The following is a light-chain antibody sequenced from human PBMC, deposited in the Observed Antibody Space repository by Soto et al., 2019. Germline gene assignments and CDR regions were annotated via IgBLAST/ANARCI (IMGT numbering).Light chain of an antibody. CDR3: QQRYSTPSLT. Sequence: DIQMTQSPSSLSASVGDRVTITCRASQSIRSYLNWYQQKPGKAPKLLIYASSSLQSGVPSRFSSSVSGTDVTLTISSLQPEDFATYYCQQRYSTPSLTFSGGTKVEIK. CDR1: QSIRSY. CDR2: ASS. J-gene: IGKJ4*01. V-gene: IGKV1-39*01.